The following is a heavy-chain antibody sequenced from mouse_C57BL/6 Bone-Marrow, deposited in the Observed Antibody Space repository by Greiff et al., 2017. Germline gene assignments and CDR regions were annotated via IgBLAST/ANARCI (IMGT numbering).Heavy chain of an antibody. CDR3: TRPDYYGSRSYAIDY. Sequence: VQLKESGGGLVQPGGSMKLSCAASGFTFSDAWMDWVRQSPEKGLEWVAEIRNKANNHATSYAESVKGRFTISRDDSKSSVYLQMKSLRAEDTGIYYCTRPDYYGSRSYAIDYWGQGTSVTVSS. CDR1: GFTFSDAW. D-gene: IGHD1-1*01. J-gene: IGHJ4*01. V-gene: IGHV6-6*01. CDR2: IRNKANNHAT.